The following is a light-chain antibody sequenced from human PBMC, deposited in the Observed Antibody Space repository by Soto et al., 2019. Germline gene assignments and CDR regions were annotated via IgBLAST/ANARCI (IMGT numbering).Light chain of an antibody. V-gene: IGKV3-15*01. CDR2: GAS. CDR3: HQYNNWPLGT. J-gene: IGKJ1*01. Sequence: ETELTQSPATLSVSPGGRATLSCSARQSVYVNLAWYQHKPGQSPRLLIYGASTRATGVPARFGGSGSGTEFTLTISNLQAEDSAVYYCHQYNNWPLGTFGPGTKVDIK. CDR1: QSVYVN.